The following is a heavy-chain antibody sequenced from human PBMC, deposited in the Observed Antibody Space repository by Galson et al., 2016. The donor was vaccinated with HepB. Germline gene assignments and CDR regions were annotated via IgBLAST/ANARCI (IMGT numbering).Heavy chain of an antibody. CDR2: ISSSGGST. D-gene: IGHD2-15*01. Sequence: LSCAASGFTFSSHAMSWVRQAPGKGLEWVSTISSSGGSTYFADSVKGRFTISRDTSKHTLYLQMNSLRAEDTAVHYCAKVLGAGYCGGSSCAMDVWGQGTTVTVSS. J-gene: IGHJ6*02. CDR1: GFTFSSHA. V-gene: IGHV3-23*01. CDR3: AKVLGAGYCGGSSCAMDV.